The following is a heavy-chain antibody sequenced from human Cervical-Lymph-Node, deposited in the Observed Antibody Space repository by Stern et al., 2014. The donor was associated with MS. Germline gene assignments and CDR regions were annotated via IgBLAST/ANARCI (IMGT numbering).Heavy chain of an antibody. CDR1: GGSISSSTYY. J-gene: IGHJ4*02. CDR2: IYYSGFT. D-gene: IGHD1-26*01. CDR3: ARHDSVPRPSQLYSARDRGPGYFDY. Sequence: QLQLQESGPGLVKPSETLSLTCTVSGGSISSSTYYWAWIRQPPGKGLEWIGDIYYSGFTYYNPSLKNRVTISVDMSKNQFSLKLSSVTAADTAIYYCARHDSVPRPSQLYSARDRGPGYFDYWGQGTLVTVSS. V-gene: IGHV4-39*01.